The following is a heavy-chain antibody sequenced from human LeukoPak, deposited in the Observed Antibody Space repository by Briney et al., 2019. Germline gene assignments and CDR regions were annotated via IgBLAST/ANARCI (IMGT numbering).Heavy chain of an antibody. CDR3: AKVSVRTGTNYY. V-gene: IGHV3-30*18. Sequence: QPGGSLRLSCAASGFTFRSYGMHWVRQAPGKGLEWVAVISYDGSNKYYADSVKGRFTISRDNSKNTLYLQMNSLRAEDTAVYYCAKVSVRTGTNYYWGQGTLVTVSS. CDR1: GFTFRSYG. J-gene: IGHJ4*02. CDR2: ISYDGSNK. D-gene: IGHD1-1*01.